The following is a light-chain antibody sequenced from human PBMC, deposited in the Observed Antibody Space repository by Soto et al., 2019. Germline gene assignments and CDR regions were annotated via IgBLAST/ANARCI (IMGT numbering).Light chain of an antibody. CDR1: NIAIKS. V-gene: IGLV3-21*02. CDR3: QVWDSSSDHRVV. CDR2: DDG. J-gene: IGLJ2*01. Sequence: SYALTKAPSVSVAPGQTDRIPRGGNNIAIKSVRWYHQKPAQSPVLVVYDDGDSPSSIPERFSGSNSGNTATLTITRVEAGDEADYHCQVWDSSSDHRVVFGGGTKFTVL.